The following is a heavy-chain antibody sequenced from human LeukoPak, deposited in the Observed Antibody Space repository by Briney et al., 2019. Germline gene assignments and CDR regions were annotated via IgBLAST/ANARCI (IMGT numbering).Heavy chain of an antibody. D-gene: IGHD3-22*01. CDR3: AGARYDSSGYSRSPFDY. V-gene: IGHV1-69*04. J-gene: IGHJ4*02. Sequence: SVKVSCKASGGTFSSYAISWVRQAPGQGLEWMGRIIPILGIANYAQKFQGRVTITADKSTSTAYMELSSLRSEDTAVYYCAGARYDSSGYSRSPFDYWGQGTLVTVSS. CDR2: IIPILGIA. CDR1: GGTFSSYA.